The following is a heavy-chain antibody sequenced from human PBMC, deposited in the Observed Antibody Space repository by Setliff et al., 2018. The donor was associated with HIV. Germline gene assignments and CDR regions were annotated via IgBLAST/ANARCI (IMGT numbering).Heavy chain of an antibody. D-gene: IGHD3-10*01. J-gene: IGHJ4*02. Sequence: GESLKISCAASGFTFSNAWMSWVRQAPGKGLEWVGRIKSKTDGGTTDYAAPVKGRFTISRDDSKNTLYLQMNSLKTGDTAVYYCTTDAPYYYGSGPGRFDYWGQGTLVTVSS. CDR1: GFTFSNAW. V-gene: IGHV3-15*01. CDR3: TTDAPYYYGSGPGRFDY. CDR2: IKSKTDGGTT.